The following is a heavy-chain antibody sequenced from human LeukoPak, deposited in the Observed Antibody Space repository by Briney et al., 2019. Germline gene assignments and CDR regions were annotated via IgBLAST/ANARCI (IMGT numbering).Heavy chain of an antibody. V-gene: IGHV3-48*01. J-gene: IGHJ4*02. CDR1: GFTFSSYS. D-gene: IGHD1-14*01. CDR2: ISSSSSTI. CDR3: ARGSDKTTFDY. Sequence: GGSLRLSCAASGFTFSSYSMNWVRQAPGKGLEWVSYISSSSSTIYYADSVKGRFTISRDKAKNSLYLQMNSLRAEDTAVYYCARGSDKTTFDYWGQGTLVTVSS.